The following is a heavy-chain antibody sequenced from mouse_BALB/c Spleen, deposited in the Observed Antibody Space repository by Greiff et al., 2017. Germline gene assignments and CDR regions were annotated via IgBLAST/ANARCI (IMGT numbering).Heavy chain of an antibody. CDR3: ARFDGYYRGAFDY. Sequence: EVMLVESGGGLVQPGGSRKLSCAASGFTFSSFGMHWVRQAPEKGLEWVAYISSGSSTIYYADTVKGRFTISRDNPKNTLFPQMTSLRSEDTAMYYCARFDGYYRGAFDYWGQGTTLTVSS. J-gene: IGHJ2*01. D-gene: IGHD2-3*01. V-gene: IGHV5-17*02. CDR1: GFTFSSFG. CDR2: ISSGSSTI.